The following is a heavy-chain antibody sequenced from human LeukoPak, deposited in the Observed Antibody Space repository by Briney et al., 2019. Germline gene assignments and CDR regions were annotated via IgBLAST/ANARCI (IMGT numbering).Heavy chain of an antibody. J-gene: IGHJ4*02. V-gene: IGHV3-30*18. Sequence: GGSLRLSCAASGFTFSSYGMHWVRQAPGKGPEWVAVISYDGSNKYYADSVKGRFTISRDNSKNTLYLQMNSLRAEDTAVYYCANGPWRYWGQGTLVTVSS. CDR1: GFTFSSYG. CDR3: ANGPWRY. CDR2: ISYDGSNK.